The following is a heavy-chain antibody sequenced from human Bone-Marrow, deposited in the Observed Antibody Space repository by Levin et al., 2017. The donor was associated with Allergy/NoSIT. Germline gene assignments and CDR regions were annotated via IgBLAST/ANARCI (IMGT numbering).Heavy chain of an antibody. CDR2: ISWNSGSI. CDR3: AKDKYFLLATDAFDI. J-gene: IGHJ3*02. D-gene: IGHD1-26*01. CDR1: GFTFDAYA. Sequence: GGSLRLSCAASGFTFDAYAMHWVRQAPGKGLEWVSGISWNSGSIGYADSVKGRFTISRDNAKNSLYLQMNSLRAEDTALYYCAKDKYFLLATDAFDIWGQGTMVTVSS. V-gene: IGHV3-9*01.